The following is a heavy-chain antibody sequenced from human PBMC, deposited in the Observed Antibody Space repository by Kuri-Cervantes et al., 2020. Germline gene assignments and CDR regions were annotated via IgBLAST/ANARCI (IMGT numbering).Heavy chain of an antibody. Sequence: GGSLRLSCAASGFTFSSYAMHWVRRAPGKGLEWVSVIYSGGSTYYADSVKGRFTISRDNSKNTLYLQMNSLRAEDTAVYYYARRISGDHYYFDYWGQGTLVTVSS. CDR3: ARRISGDHYYFDY. CDR2: IYSGGST. V-gene: IGHV3-66*01. D-gene: IGHD4-17*01. CDR1: GFTFSSYA. J-gene: IGHJ4*02.